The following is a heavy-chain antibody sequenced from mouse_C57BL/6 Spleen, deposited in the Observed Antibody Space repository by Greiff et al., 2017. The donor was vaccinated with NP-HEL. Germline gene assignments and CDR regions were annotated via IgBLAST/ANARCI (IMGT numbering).Heavy chain of an antibody. J-gene: IGHJ2*01. CDR3: ARPGDYEDFDY. CDR1: GFTFSDYG. D-gene: IGHD2-4*01. CDR2: ISSGSSTI. V-gene: IGHV5-17*01. Sequence: EVKLMESGGGLVKPGGSLKLSCAASGFTFSDYGMHWVRQAPEKGLEWVAYISSGSSTIYYADTVKGRITISRDNAKNTLFLQMTSLRSEDTAMYYCARPGDYEDFDYWGQGTTLTVSS.